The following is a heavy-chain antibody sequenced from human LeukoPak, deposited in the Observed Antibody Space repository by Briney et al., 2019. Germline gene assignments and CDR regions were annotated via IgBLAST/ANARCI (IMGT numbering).Heavy chain of an antibody. D-gene: IGHD4-11*01. CDR1: GFTFSHYG. V-gene: IGHV3-33*02. J-gene: IGHJ4*02. CDR2: IWSDGTNK. CDR3: AKDAQRGFDYSNSLEY. Sequence: GGSLTLSCAASGFTFSHYGMHCVRQAPGKGLEWVSVIWSDGTNKYYADSAKGRFTIYRDDSQDRVFLQMNSLRAEDTALYYCAKDAQRGFDYSNSLEYWGQGALVSVSS.